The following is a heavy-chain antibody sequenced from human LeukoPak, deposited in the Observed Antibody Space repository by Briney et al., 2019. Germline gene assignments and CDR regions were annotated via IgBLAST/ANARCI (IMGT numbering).Heavy chain of an antibody. Sequence: GGSLRLSCAASGFTFSSYAMHWVRQAPGKGLEWVAVISYDGSNKYYADSVKGRFTISRDNSKNTLYLQMNSLRAEDTAVYYCARLRLNCSGGSCRNYWGQGTLVTVSS. CDR2: ISYDGSNK. D-gene: IGHD2-15*01. CDR1: GFTFSSYA. V-gene: IGHV3-30-3*01. J-gene: IGHJ4*02. CDR3: ARLRLNCSGGSCRNY.